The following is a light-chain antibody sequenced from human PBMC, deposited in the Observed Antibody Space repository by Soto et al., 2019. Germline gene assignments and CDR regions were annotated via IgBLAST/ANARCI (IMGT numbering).Light chain of an antibody. CDR1: SSDGGSRKL. J-gene: IGLJ3*02. CDR2: EVT. V-gene: IGLV2-23*02. CDR3: FSYAGSYTWV. Sequence: QSALTQPASVSGSPGQSIAISCTGTSSDGGSRKLVSWYERHPDKAPKLIIYEVTKWPSGVSNRFSGSKSGNTASLTIFGLQAEDEADYSCFSYAGSYTWVFGGGPKLTVL.